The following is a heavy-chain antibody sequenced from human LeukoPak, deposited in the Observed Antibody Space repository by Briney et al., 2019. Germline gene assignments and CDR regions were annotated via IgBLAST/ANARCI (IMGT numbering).Heavy chain of an antibody. Sequence: GGSLRLSCAASGFTFSSYSLNWVRQAPGKGLEWVSSMSSSTTYIYYADSVKGRFTISRDNAKNSLYLQMNSLRAEDTAVYYCARIPTSTYYYGSGTYSPYQYYYMDVWGKGTTVTVSS. CDR3: ARIPTSTYYYGSGTYSPYQYYYMDV. J-gene: IGHJ6*03. CDR2: MSSSTTYI. D-gene: IGHD3-10*01. CDR1: GFTFSSYS. V-gene: IGHV3-21*01.